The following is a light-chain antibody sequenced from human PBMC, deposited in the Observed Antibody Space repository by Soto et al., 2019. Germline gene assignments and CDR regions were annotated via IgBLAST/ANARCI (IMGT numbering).Light chain of an antibody. J-gene: IGLJ1*01. CDR3: AAWDDSLNGYV. V-gene: IGLV1-44*01. CDR1: SSNIGSNT. CDR2: SNN. Sequence: QSVLTQPPPAPGTPGQRVTISCSGSSSNIGSNTVNWYQQLPGTAPKLLIYSNNQRPSGVPDRFSDSKSGTSASLAISVLQSEDEADYYCAAWDDSLNGYVFGTGTKVTVL.